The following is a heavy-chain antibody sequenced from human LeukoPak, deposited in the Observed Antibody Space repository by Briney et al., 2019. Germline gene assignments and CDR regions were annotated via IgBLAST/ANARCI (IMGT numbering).Heavy chain of an antibody. Sequence: GGSLRLSCAASGFTVSSNYMSWVRQAPGKGLEWVSVIYSGGSTYYADSVKGRFTISRDNSKNTLYLQMNSLRAEDTAVYYCAKYMTTVTMGNDYWGQGTLVTVSS. D-gene: IGHD4-17*01. V-gene: IGHV3-53*01. CDR2: IYSGGST. CDR3: AKYMTTVTMGNDY. J-gene: IGHJ4*02. CDR1: GFTVSSNY.